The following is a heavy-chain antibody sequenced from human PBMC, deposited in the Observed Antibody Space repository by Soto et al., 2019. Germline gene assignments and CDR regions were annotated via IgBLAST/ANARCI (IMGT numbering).Heavy chain of an antibody. CDR2: ISYDGGNK. CDR1: GFTFSSYA. V-gene: IGHV3-30-3*01. CDR3: ARATTVTTTGY. D-gene: IGHD4-17*01. Sequence: QVQLVESGGGVVQPGRSLRLSCAASGFTFSSYAMHWVRQAPGKGLEWVAVISYDGGNKYYADSVKGRFTISRDNSKNTLYLQMNSLRAEDTAVYYCARATTVTTTGYWGQGTLVTVSS. J-gene: IGHJ4*02.